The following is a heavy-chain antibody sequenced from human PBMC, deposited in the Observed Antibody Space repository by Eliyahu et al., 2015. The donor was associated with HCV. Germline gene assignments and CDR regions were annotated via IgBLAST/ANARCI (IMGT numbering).Heavy chain of an antibody. J-gene: IGHJ4*02. CDR2: ISGSGSGSST. D-gene: IGHD3-3*01. CDR1: GFTFSKTA. CDR3: AKAPFTDFGVDTAFDY. V-gene: IGHV3-23*01. Sequence: EVQLLESGGGLVQPGGSLRLSCAASGFTFSKTAMNWVRQAPGKGXEGVSAISGSGSGSSTHYADSMKGRFTISRDNSKNTLYLQMSSLRAEDTAVYYCAKAPFTDFGVDTAFDYWGQGTLVTVS.